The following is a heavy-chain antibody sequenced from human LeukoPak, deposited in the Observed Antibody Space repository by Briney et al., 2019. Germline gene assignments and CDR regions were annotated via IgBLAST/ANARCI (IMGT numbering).Heavy chain of an antibody. CDR3: ARGMYNGRFDY. CDR2: IKQDGSEK. D-gene: IGHD1-1*01. J-gene: IGHJ4*02. Sequence: GGSLRLSCAASGFTFTTYSMSWFRQAPGKGLEWVATIKQDGSEKYYVDSMKGRITISRDDAKNSLYLQMNSLRAEDTALYYCARGMYNGRFDYWGQGTLVTVSS. CDR1: GFTFTTYS. V-gene: IGHV3-7*01.